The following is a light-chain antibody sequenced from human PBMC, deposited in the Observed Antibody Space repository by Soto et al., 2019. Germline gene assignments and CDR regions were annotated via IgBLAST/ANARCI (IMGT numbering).Light chain of an antibody. J-gene: IGLJ3*02. CDR1: SSNIGAGYA. V-gene: IGLV1-40*01. CDR3: VLYLGNDMV. CDR2: GNT. Sequence: QSVLTQAPSVSGAPGQRVTISCTGGSSNIGAGYAVNWYQQLPGRAPKLLIYGNTNRPSGVPDRFSGSKSGTSASLAITGLQGEDEADYYCVLYLGNDMVFGGGTKVTVL.